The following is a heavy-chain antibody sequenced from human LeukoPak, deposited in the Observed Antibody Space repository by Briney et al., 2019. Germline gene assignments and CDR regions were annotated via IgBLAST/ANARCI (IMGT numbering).Heavy chain of an antibody. CDR2: ISYDGSNK. CDR3: ARDASDANSGWQTYYYYYGMDV. Sequence: GGSLRLSCAASGFTFSSYAMHWVRQAPGKGLEWVAVISYDGSNKYYADSVKGRFTISRDNSKNTLYLQMNSLRAEDTAVYYCARDASDANSGWQTYYYYYGMDVWGQGTTVTVSS. J-gene: IGHJ6*02. V-gene: IGHV3-30-3*01. D-gene: IGHD6-19*01. CDR1: GFTFSSYA.